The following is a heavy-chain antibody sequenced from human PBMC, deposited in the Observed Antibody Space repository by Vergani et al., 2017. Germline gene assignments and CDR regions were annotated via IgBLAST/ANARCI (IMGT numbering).Heavy chain of an antibody. CDR2: MNPNSGNT. D-gene: IGHD2-21*02. V-gene: IGHV1-8*01. CDR3: VRGIHCGGDCYSNDAFDI. CDR1: GYTFTSYD. J-gene: IGHJ3*02. Sequence: QVQLVQSGAEVKKPGASVKVSCKASGYTFTSYDINWVRQATGQGLEWMGWMNPNSGNTGYAQKFQGRVTMTRNTSISTAYMELSSLRSEDTAVYYCVRGIHCGGDCYSNDAFDIWGQGTMVTVSS.